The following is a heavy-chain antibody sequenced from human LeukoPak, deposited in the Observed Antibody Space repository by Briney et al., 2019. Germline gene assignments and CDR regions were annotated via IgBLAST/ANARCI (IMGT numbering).Heavy chain of an antibody. J-gene: IGHJ4*02. CDR3: TRSRERYCSYGVCYIDLQAR. V-gene: IGHV4-61*02. CDR1: GDSITSGIYY. CDR2: IYTSGST. Sequence: SETLSLTCTVSGDSITSGIYYWTWIRQPAGKGLEWVGRIYTSGSTDYNASLKSRVTISMDTSKNQFSLKLNSVTAADTAVYYCTRSRERYCSYGVCYIDLQARWGQGTPVTVSS. D-gene: IGHD2-8*01.